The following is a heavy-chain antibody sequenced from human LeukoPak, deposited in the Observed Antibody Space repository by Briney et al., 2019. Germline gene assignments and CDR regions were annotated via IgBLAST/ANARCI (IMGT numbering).Heavy chain of an antibody. J-gene: IGHJ6*03. Sequence: GGSLRLSCAASGFTVSSNYMSWVRQAPGKGLEWVSGIYAGGNTKYADSVKGRFTISRDIYKSTVFLQMNSLRAEDTAVYYCANQGGSLTEVGYYMDVWGKGTTVTVSS. CDR3: ANQGGSLTEVGYYMDV. D-gene: IGHD1-26*01. V-gene: IGHV3-66*01. CDR2: IYAGGNT. CDR1: GFTVSSNY.